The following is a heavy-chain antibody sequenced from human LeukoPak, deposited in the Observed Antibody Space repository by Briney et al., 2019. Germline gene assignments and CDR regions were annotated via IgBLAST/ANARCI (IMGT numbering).Heavy chain of an antibody. CDR1: GGSISSYY. J-gene: IGHJ4*02. Sequence: NPSETLSLTCTVSGGSISSYYWSWIRQPPGKGLEWIGYIYYSGSTNYNPSLKSRVAISVDTSKNQFSLKLSSVTAADTAVYYCAREVVAAAGTVDCWGQGTLVTVSS. D-gene: IGHD6-13*01. CDR3: AREVVAAAGTVDC. CDR2: IYYSGST. V-gene: IGHV4-59*01.